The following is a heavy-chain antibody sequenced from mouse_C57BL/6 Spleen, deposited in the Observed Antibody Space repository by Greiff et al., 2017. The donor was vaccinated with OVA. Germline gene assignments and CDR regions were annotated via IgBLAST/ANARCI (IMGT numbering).Heavy chain of an antibody. J-gene: IGHJ4*01. CDR3: ARGYYGTSYARDY. CDR1: GYTFTSYW. V-gene: IGHV1-69*01. D-gene: IGHD1-1*01. CDR2: IDPSDSYT. Sequence: QVQLQQPGAELVMPGASVKLSCKASGYTFTSYWLPWVKQRPGQGLAWIGEIDPSDSYTNYNQKFQGTSPLTVYKSYSTADMQLSSLTSEDSAVYYCARGYYGTSYARDYWGQGTSVTGAS.